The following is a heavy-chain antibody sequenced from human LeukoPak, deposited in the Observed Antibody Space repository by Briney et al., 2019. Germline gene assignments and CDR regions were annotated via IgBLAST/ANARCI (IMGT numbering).Heavy chain of an antibody. CDR3: ARGIPADYDILTGYHKLDY. V-gene: IGHV1-18*01. CDR2: ISAYNGNT. J-gene: IGHJ4*02. Sequence: ASVKVSCKASGYTFTSYGISWVRQAPGQGLEWMGWISAYNGNTNYAQKFQGRVTITADESTSTAYMELSSLRSEDTAVYYCARGIPADYDILTGYHKLDYWGQGTLVTVSS. D-gene: IGHD3-9*01. CDR1: GYTFTSYG.